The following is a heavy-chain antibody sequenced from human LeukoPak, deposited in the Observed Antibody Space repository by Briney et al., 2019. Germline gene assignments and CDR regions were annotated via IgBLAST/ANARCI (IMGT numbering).Heavy chain of an antibody. J-gene: IGHJ5*02. CDR2: INHSGGT. Sequence: SETLSLTCAVYGGSFSGYYWSWIRQPPGKGLEWIGEINHSGGTNYNPSLKSRVTISVDTSKNQFSLKLSSVTAADTAVYYCARVGTMVRGVINRPDWFDPWGQGTLVTVSS. CDR3: ARVGTMVRGVINRPDWFDP. D-gene: IGHD3-10*01. V-gene: IGHV4-34*01. CDR1: GGSFSGYY.